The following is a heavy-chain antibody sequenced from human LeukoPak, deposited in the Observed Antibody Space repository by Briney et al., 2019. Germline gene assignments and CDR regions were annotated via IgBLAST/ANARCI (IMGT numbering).Heavy chain of an antibody. CDR3: ARLRYCSSGSCDYFDY. CDR2: IDWDDDK. Sequence: SGPTLVNPTQTLTLTCTFSGFSLSTSGMCVSWIRQPPGKALEWLALIDWDDDKYYSTSLKTRLTISKDTSKNQVVLTMTNMDPVDTATYYCARLRYCSSGSCDYFDYWGQGTLVTVSS. J-gene: IGHJ4*02. CDR1: GFSLSTSGMC. D-gene: IGHD2-15*01. V-gene: IGHV2-70*01.